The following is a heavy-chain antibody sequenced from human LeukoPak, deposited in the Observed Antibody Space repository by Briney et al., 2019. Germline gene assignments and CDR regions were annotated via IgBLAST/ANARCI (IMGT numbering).Heavy chain of an antibody. CDR2: ITSSSSYI. D-gene: IGHD1-26*01. Sequence: GGSLRLSCAASGFTFSSYNMNWVRQVPGKGLEWVSSITSSSSYIYYADSVKGRFTISRDNAKNSLYLQMNSLRAEDTAVYYCARDPYSGSYGDYYYYYMDLWGQGTTVTISS. V-gene: IGHV3-21*01. CDR3: ARDPYSGSYGDYYYYYMDL. CDR1: GFTFSSYN. J-gene: IGHJ6*03.